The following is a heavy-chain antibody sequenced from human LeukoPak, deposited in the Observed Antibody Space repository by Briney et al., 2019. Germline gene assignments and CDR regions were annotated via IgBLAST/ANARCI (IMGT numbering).Heavy chain of an antibody. V-gene: IGHV5-51*01. J-gene: IGHJ3*02. CDR3: ARQRWRELGAFDI. CDR2: IYPGDSDT. D-gene: IGHD5-24*01. Sequence: GESLKISCKGSGYSFTSYWIGWVRQMPGKGLEWMGIIYPGDSDTRYSPSFQGQVTISADNSISTAYLQWSSLKASDTAMYYCARQRWRELGAFDIWGQGTMVTVSS. CDR1: GYSFTSYW.